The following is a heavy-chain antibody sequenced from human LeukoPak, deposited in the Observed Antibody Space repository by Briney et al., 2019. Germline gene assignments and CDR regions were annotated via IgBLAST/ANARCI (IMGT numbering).Heavy chain of an antibody. D-gene: IGHD1-1*01. V-gene: IGHV3-30-3*01. CDR3: ARVQGDFDY. Sequence: GRSLSLSCAASGFTFSSYAMHWVRQAPGKGLEWVAVISYDGSNKYYADSVKGRFTISRDNSKNTLYLQMNSLRAEDTAVYYCARVQGDFDYWGQGTLVTVSS. CDR2: ISYDGSNK. CDR1: GFTFSSYA. J-gene: IGHJ4*02.